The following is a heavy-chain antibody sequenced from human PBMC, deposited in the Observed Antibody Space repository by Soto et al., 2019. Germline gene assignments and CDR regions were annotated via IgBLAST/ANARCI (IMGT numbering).Heavy chain of an antibody. J-gene: IGHJ6*02. Sequence: SETLSLTCTVSGGSISSYYWXWIRQPPGKGLEWIGYIYYSGSTNYNPSLKSRVTISVDTSKNQFSLKLSSVTAADTAVYYCATSRNTAMVLGYYYYGMDVWGQGTTVTVSS. CDR1: GGSISSYY. CDR3: ATSRNTAMVLGYYYYGMDV. V-gene: IGHV4-59*01. D-gene: IGHD5-18*01. CDR2: IYYSGST.